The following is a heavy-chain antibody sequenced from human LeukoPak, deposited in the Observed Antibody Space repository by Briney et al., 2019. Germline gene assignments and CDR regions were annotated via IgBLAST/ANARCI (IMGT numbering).Heavy chain of an antibody. CDR2: IYSGGST. CDR3: ARRIAAARGGGDYGMDV. Sequence: GGSLRLSCAASGFTVSSNYMSWVRQAPGKGLEWVSVIYSGGSTYYADSVKGRFTISRDNSKNTLYLQMNSLRAEDTAVYYCARRIAAARGGGDYGMDVWGQGTTVTVSS. D-gene: IGHD6-13*01. V-gene: IGHV3-66*04. J-gene: IGHJ6*02. CDR1: GFTVSSNY.